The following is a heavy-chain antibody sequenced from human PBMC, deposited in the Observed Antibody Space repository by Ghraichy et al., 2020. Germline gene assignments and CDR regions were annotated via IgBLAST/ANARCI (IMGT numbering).Heavy chain of an antibody. V-gene: IGHV3-48*02. CDR1: GFTFSSYS. Sequence: GESLNISCAASGFTFSSYSMNWVRQAPGKGLEWVSYISSSSSTIYYADSVKGRFTISRDNAKNSLYLQMNSLRDEDTAVYYCARGSGPTAMVTFDYWGQGTLVTVSS. J-gene: IGHJ4*02. D-gene: IGHD5-18*01. CDR2: ISSSSSTI. CDR3: ARGSGPTAMVTFDY.